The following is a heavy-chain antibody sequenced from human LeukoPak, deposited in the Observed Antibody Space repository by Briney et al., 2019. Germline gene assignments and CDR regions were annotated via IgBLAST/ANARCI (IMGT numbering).Heavy chain of an antibody. CDR3: MRDLSSSTSCYSY. J-gene: IGHJ4*02. V-gene: IGHV3-21*01. CDR2: ISPSGNYI. CDR1: GFTFSSHS. D-gene: IGHD2-2*01. Sequence: PGGSLRLSCAASGFTFSSHSMNWVRQAPGKGLEWVSSISPSGNYIYYAESVEGRFTISRDNAKNSLYLQMNSLRAEDTAVYYCMRDLSSSTSCYSYWGQGTLVTVSS.